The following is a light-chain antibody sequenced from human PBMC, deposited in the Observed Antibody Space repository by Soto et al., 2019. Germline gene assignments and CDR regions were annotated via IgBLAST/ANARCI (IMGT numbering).Light chain of an antibody. CDR3: QQSYSLPYT. CDR1: QSVGSL. CDR2: AAS. Sequence: DIQMTQSPSSLSASVGDRVTITCWASQSVGSLLNWFQQKPGKAPKLLIYAASTLQSGAPSRFSGSGAGTDFTLIISSLQPEDFATYYCQQSYSLPYTFGQGTKLEI. J-gene: IGKJ2*01. V-gene: IGKV1-39*01.